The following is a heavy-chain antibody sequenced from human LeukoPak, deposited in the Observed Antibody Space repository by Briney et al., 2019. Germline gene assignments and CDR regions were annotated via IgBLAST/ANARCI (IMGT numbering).Heavy chain of an antibody. Sequence: ASVKVSCKASGYTFTSYAMHWVRQAPGQRLEWMGWINPNSGGTNYAQKFQGRVTMTRDTSISTAYMELSRLRSDDTAVYYCARGNWNDRGALPDYWGQGTLVTVSS. CDR3: ARGNWNDRGALPDY. CDR2: INPNSGGT. CDR1: GYTFTSYA. J-gene: IGHJ4*02. V-gene: IGHV1-2*02. D-gene: IGHD1-1*01.